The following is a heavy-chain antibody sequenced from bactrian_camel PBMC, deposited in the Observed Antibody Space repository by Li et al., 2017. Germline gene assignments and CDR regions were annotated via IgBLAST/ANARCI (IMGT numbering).Heavy chain of an antibody. J-gene: IGHJ4*01. CDR1: PGYIIKNYC. CDR2: IATDGST. D-gene: IGHD1*01. V-gene: IGHV3S53*01. CDR3: AADLGLRATYPRCAINYEY. Sequence: HVQLVESGGASVQAGGSLTLSCAVSPGYIIKNYCMGWFRQTPTAANREGLVSIATDGSTNYADSVKGRFTISKDSAKNTLFLQMNSLKPEDAAQYYCAADLGLRATYPRCAINYEYWGQGTQVTV.